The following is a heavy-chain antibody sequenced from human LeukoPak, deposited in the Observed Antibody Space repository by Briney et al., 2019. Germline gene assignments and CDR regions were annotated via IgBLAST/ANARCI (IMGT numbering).Heavy chain of an antibody. D-gene: IGHD3-10*01. V-gene: IGHV4-61*08. CDR1: GGSISSGDYY. CDR3: ARESLLWFGESSGAFDI. CDR2: IYYSGST. J-gene: IGHJ3*02. Sequence: SQTLSLTCTVSGGSISSGDYYWTWIRQPPGKGLEWIGYIYYSGSTNYNPSLKSRVTISVDTSKNQFSLKLSSVTAADTAVYYCARESLLWFGESSGAFDIWGQGTMVTVSS.